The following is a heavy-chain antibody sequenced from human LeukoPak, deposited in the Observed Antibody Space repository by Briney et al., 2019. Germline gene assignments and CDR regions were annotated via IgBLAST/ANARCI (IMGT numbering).Heavy chain of an antibody. Sequence: GSLRLSCAASGFTFSDYYMSWIRQPPGKGLEWIGEINHSGSTNYNPSLKSRVTISVDTSKNQFSLKLSSVTAADTAVYYCARSRGYSSGWNSRYFDYWGQGTLVTVSS. D-gene: IGHD6-19*01. CDR3: ARSRGYSSGWNSRYFDY. V-gene: IGHV4-34*01. CDR1: GFTFSDYY. CDR2: INHSGST. J-gene: IGHJ4*02.